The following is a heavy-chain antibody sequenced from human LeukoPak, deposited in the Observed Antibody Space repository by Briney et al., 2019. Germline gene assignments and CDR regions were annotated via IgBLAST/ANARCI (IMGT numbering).Heavy chain of an antibody. CDR2: ISGYNGNT. V-gene: IGHV1-18*01. CDR1: GYTFTSYG. CDR3: ARIVAADPRVDFFDY. D-gene: IGHD6-13*01. Sequence: GASVTVSCKASGYTFTSYGISWVRQAPGQGLEWMGWISGYNGNTNYAQKLQGRVTMTTDTSTSTAYMELTSLRSDDTAVYYCARIVAADPRVDFFDYWGQGTLVTVSS. J-gene: IGHJ4*02.